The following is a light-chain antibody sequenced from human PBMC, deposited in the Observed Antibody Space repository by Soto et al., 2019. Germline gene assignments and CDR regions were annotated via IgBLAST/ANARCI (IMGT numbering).Light chain of an antibody. CDR3: QQYYGPPRT. CDR2: WAS. J-gene: IGKJ1*01. CDR1: QSFLYSSNNKNY. Sequence: DILMTQSPDSLAVSLGEKATINCKSSQSFLYSSNNKNYLAWYQQKPGQPPKLLIYWASTRESGVPDRFSGSGSGTDFTLTISSLQAEDVAVYYCQQYYGPPRTFGQGTKVDNK. V-gene: IGKV4-1*01.